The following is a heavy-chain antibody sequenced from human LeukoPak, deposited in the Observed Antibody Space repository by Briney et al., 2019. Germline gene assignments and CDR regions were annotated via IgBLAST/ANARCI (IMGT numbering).Heavy chain of an antibody. V-gene: IGHV4-4*07. D-gene: IGHD3-22*01. CDR2: IYTSGST. J-gene: IGHJ4*02. Sequence: SETLSLTCTVSGGSISSYYWSWIRQPAGKGLEWIGRIYTSGSTNYNPSLKSRVTMSVDTSKNQFSLKLCSVTAADTAVYYCAREGGYYDSSGYPNDYWGQGTLVTVSS. CDR1: GGSISSYY. CDR3: AREGGYYDSSGYPNDY.